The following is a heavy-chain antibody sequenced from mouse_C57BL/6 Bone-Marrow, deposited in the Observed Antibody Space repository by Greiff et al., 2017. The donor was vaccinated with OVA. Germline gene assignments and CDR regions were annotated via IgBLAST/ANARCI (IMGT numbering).Heavy chain of an antibody. CDR1: GFSFNTYA. V-gene: IGHV10-1*01. J-gene: IGHJ1*03. CDR2: IRSKSNNYAT. CDR3: VRHDVYWYFDV. D-gene: IGHD2-3*01. Sequence: EVKVVESGGGLVQPKGSLKLSCAASGFSFNTYAMNWVRQAPGKGLEWVARIRSKSNNYATYYADSVKDRITISRDDSESMLYLQMNNLKTEDTAMYYCVRHDVYWYFDVWGTGTTVTVSS.